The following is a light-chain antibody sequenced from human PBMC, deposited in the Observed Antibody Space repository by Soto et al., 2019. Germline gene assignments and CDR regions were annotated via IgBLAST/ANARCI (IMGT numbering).Light chain of an antibody. CDR1: QSVSSSY. CDR2: GAS. V-gene: IGKV3-20*01. J-gene: IGKJ2*01. Sequence: EIVLTQSPGTLSLSPGERATLSCRASQSVSSSYLAWYQQKPGQAPRLLIYGASSRATGIPDRFSGSGSGTDFTLTISRLEPEDFAVYYCQQYHDWPPVTFGQGTKMDI. CDR3: QQYHDWPPVT.